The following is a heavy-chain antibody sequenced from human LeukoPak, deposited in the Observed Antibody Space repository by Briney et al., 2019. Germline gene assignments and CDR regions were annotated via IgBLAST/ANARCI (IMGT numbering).Heavy chain of an antibody. V-gene: IGHV1-2*02. J-gene: IGHJ6*03. Sequence: ASVKVSCKASGYTFTGYYMHWVRQAPGQGLEWMGWINPNSGGTNYAQKFQGRVTMTRDTSISTAYMELSRLRSDDTAVYYCARVYYGDYVFLERHYYYYYMDVWGKGTTVTVSS. CDR2: INPNSGGT. CDR3: ARVYYGDYVFLERHYYYYYMDV. D-gene: IGHD4-17*01. CDR1: GYTFTGYY.